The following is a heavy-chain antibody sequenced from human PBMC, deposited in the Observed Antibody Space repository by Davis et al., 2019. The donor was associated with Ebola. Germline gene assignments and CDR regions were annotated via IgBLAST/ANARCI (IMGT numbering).Heavy chain of an antibody. J-gene: IGHJ5*02. CDR3: ARGGVLRFLEWLLSDNWFDP. Sequence: GESLKIPCAASGFTFSSYGMHWVRQAPGKGLEWVAVISYDGSNKYYADSVKGRFTISRDNSKNTLYLQMNSLRAEDTAVYYCARGGVLRFLEWLLSDNWFDPWGQGTLVTVSS. CDR2: ISYDGSNK. CDR1: GFTFSSYG. D-gene: IGHD3-3*01. V-gene: IGHV3-30*03.